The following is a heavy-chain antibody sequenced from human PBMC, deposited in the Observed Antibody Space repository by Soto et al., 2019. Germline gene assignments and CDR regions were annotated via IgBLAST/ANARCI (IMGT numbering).Heavy chain of an antibody. CDR3: AKARGRVVVAPKETDAFDI. D-gene: IGHD2-15*01. CDR2: ISGSGGST. V-gene: IGHV3-23*01. CDR1: GFTFSSYA. Sequence: EVQLLESGGGLVQPGGSLRLSCAASGFTFSSYAMSWVRQAPGKGLEWVSAISGSGGSTYYADSVKGRFTISRDNSKNTLYLQMNSLRAEDTAVYYCAKARGRVVVAPKETDAFDIWGQGTMVTVSS. J-gene: IGHJ3*02.